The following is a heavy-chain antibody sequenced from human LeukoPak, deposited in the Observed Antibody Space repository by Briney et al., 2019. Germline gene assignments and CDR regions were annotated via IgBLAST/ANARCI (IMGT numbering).Heavy chain of an antibody. CDR3: AKDLELAVAGTFDY. J-gene: IGHJ4*02. CDR1: GFTFSSYG. CDR2: ISYDGSNK. D-gene: IGHD6-19*01. Sequence: GRSLRLSCAASGFTFSSYGMHWVRQAAGKGLEWVAVISYDGSNKYYADSVKGRFTISRDNSKNMLYLQMNSLRAEDTAVYYCAKDLELAVAGTFDYWGQGTLVTVSS. V-gene: IGHV3-30*18.